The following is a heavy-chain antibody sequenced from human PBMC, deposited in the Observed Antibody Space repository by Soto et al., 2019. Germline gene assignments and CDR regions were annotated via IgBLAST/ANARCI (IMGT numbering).Heavy chain of an antibody. V-gene: IGHV1-46*01. D-gene: IGHD6-13*01. Sequence: ASVKVSCKASGYTFTGYYMHWVRQAPGQGLEWMGIINPSGGSTSYAQKFQGRVTMTRDTSTSTVYMELSSLRSEDTAVYYCARDNPGTPGIAAAGDNWFDPWGQGTLVTVSS. J-gene: IGHJ5*02. CDR3: ARDNPGTPGIAAAGDNWFDP. CDR1: GYTFTGYY. CDR2: INPSGGST.